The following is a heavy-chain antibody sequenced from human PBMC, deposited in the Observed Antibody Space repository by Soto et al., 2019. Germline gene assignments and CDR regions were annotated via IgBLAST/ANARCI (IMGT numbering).Heavy chain of an antibody. V-gene: IGHV4-4*02. CDR3: AHRPIVGAAI. CDR2: IFHSGST. CDR1: GGSISNSNW. J-gene: IGHJ4*02. D-gene: IGHD1-26*01. Sequence: SETLSLTCAVFGGSISNSNWGTWVRQPPGKGLDWIGEIFHSGSTNYNSSLMGRVTISVDKANNQFSLKLSSVTAADTAVYYCAHRPIVGAAIWGQGTLVTVSS.